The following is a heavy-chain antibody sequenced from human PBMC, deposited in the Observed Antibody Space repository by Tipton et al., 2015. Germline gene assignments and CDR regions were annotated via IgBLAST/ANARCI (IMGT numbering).Heavy chain of an antibody. D-gene: IGHD1-14*01. CDR3: ARSGGFGWDY. CDR1: GFMFSSYV. CDR2: ISGSGGTT. J-gene: IGHJ4*02. Sequence: SLRLSCEASGFMFSSYVMSWVRQAPGKGLEWVSVISGSGGTTYYADSVKGRFTISRDNAKNSLFLQMNGLRADDTAVYYCARSGGFGWDYWGQGILVTVSS. V-gene: IGHV3-23*01.